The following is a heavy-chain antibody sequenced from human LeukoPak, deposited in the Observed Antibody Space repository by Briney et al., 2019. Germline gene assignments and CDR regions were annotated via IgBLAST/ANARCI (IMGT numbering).Heavy chain of an antibody. D-gene: IGHD3-16*02. J-gene: IGHJ6*04. V-gene: IGHV4-59*08. CDR1: GGSIGTYY. CDR3: ARHIGGGIEDLDV. Sequence: SETLSLTCTVSGGSIGTYYWSWIRQSPGKGLEWIGYIYVTGSTRYNPYLQSRVTISVDTSRNQFFLKMSSVTAADTAVYYCARHIGGGIEDLDVWGKGTKVTVSS. CDR2: IYVTGST.